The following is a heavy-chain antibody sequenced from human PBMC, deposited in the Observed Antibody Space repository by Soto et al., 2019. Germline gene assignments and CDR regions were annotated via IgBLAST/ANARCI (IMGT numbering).Heavy chain of an antibody. CDR1: GGSFIGYY. CDR2: INHSGST. J-gene: IGHJ4*02. D-gene: IGHD3-10*01. CDR3: ARSASKFGELLY. V-gene: IGHV4-34*01. Sequence: AETLSLTCAVYGGSFIGYYWIWGRQPPGKGLEWIGEINHSGSTNYNPSLKSRVTISVDTSKNQFSLKLSSVTAADTAVYYCARSASKFGELLYWGQGTLVTVSS.